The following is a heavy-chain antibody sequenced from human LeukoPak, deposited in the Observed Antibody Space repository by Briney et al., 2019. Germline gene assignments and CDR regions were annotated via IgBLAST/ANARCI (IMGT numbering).Heavy chain of an antibody. CDR3: ARQGYDNYGMDV. V-gene: IGHV4-59*08. D-gene: IGHD3-9*01. CDR1: GGSISSYY. Sequence: PSETLSLTCTVSGGSISSYYWSWIRQPPGKGLEWIGYIYYSGSTNYNPSLKSRVTISVDTSKNQFSLKRSSVTAADTAVYYCARQGYDNYGMDVWGQGTTVTVSS. J-gene: IGHJ6*02. CDR2: IYYSGST.